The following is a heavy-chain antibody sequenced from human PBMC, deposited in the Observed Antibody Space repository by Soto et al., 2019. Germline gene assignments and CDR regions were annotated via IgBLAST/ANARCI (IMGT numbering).Heavy chain of an antibody. D-gene: IGHD6-19*01. CDR2: IYYAGRT. J-gene: IGHJ5*02. Sequence: SETLSLTCTVSGGSMRIYYWTWIRHPPGKGLEWIGYIYYAGRTNYNPSLKSRLTISVDTSKNQFSLRLGSVTAADTAVYYCARDPGYSSSPANWFDPWGQGTLVTVSS. V-gene: IGHV4-59*01. CDR1: GGSMRIYY. CDR3: ARDPGYSSSPANWFDP.